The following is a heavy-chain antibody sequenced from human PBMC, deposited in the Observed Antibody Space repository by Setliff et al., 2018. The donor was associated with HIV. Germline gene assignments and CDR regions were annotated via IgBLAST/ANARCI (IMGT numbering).Heavy chain of an antibody. Sequence: SETLSLTCSVSGGSLNRHYWSWIRQAPGKGLEWLGYIYYSGGTNYNSHPSIKSRVTILVDTSKNQFSLRLSSVTAADTAVYYCARRAYSPGPFWYFDIWGRGTLVTVSS. V-gene: IGHV4-59*11. D-gene: IGHD4-4*01. CDR3: ARRAYSPGPFWYFDI. CDR1: GGSLNRHY. J-gene: IGHJ2*01. CDR2: IYYSGGT.